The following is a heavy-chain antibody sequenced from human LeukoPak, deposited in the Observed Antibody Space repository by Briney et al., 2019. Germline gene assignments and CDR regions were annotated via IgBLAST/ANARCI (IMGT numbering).Heavy chain of an antibody. CDR3: ARLAVRGVIRRSYYYNMDV. Sequence: GGSLRLSCAASEFSVGSNYMTWVRQAPGKGLEWVSLIYSGGSTYYADSVKGRFTISRDNSKNTLYLQMNSLRAEDTAVYYCARLAVRGVIRRSYYYNMDVWGKGTTVTVSS. CDR2: IYSGGST. D-gene: IGHD3-10*01. V-gene: IGHV3-66*04. CDR1: EFSVGSNY. J-gene: IGHJ6*03.